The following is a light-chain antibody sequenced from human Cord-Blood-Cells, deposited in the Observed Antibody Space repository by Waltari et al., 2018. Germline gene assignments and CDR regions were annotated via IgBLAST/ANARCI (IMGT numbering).Light chain of an antibody. Sequence: QSVLTQPPSASGTPGQRVTISCSGSSSNIGSNTVHWYQQLPGTDPKPLMYSNTPRPSEVPDRFSGSKSGTSASLAISGLQSEDEADYYCAAWDDSLNGVVFGGGTKLTVL. J-gene: IGLJ2*01. CDR3: AAWDDSLNGVV. CDR1: SSNIGSNT. CDR2: SNT. V-gene: IGLV1-44*01.